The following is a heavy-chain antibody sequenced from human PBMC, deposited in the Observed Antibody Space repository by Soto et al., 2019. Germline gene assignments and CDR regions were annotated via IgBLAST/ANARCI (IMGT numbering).Heavy chain of an antibody. J-gene: IGHJ4*02. CDR2: ISGSSTTI. V-gene: IGHV3-48*02. D-gene: IGHD2-15*01. CDR3: AHLHGEPPFHCSGGGCYS. Sequence: EVQVVESGGGLVQPGGSLRLSCVASGFTFRTYSINWVRQAPGKGLEWISYISGSSTTIYYADSVKGRFTISRDNAKNSAYLQMTSLRDEDTAVYFCAHLHGEPPFHCSGGGCYSGGRGTLVTVSS. CDR1: GFTFRTYS.